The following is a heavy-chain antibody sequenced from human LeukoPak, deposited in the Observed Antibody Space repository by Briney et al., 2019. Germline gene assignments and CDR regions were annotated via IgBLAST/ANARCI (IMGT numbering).Heavy chain of an antibody. CDR3: TRDYRGTFDY. Sequence: PGGSLRLSCVASGFTYSSYWMSWVRQAPGKRLEWVANIKQDGSEKNYVDSVKGRFTISRDNAKNSLYLQMNSLRAEDTAVYYCTRDYRGTFDYWGQGTLVTVSS. D-gene: IGHD1-26*01. V-gene: IGHV3-7*03. J-gene: IGHJ4*02. CDR2: IKQDGSEK. CDR1: GFTYSSYW.